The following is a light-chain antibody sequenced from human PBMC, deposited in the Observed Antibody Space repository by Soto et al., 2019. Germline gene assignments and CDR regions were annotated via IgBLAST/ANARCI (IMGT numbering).Light chain of an antibody. CDR1: QSVGTN. CDR3: QQYNKWPPDYT. CDR2: ATS. Sequence: EIVLTQSPGTLSLSPGEKATLSCRASQSVGTNLAWYQQKPGQPPRLLIYATSTRVTGVPVRFSGSGSGTDFTLTINSLQSEDFAVYYCQQYNKWPPDYTFGPGTKVDIK. J-gene: IGKJ3*01. V-gene: IGKV3D-15*01.